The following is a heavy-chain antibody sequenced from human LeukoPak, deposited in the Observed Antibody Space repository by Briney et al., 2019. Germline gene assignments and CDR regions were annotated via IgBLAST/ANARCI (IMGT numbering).Heavy chain of an antibody. D-gene: IGHD6-19*01. CDR2: ISYSGST. J-gene: IGHJ5*02. V-gene: IGHV4-39*02. CDR3: ARDRNSGWYVRWFDP. Sequence: SETLSLTCTVSGGSISSSSSYWGWIRQPPGKGLEWIESISYSGSTYYNPSLKSRVTISVDTSKNQFSLKLSSVTAADTAVYYCARDRNSGWYVRWFDPWGQGTLVTVSS. CDR1: GGSISSSSSY.